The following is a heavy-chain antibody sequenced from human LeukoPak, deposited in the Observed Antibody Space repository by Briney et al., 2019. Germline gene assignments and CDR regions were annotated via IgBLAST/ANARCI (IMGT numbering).Heavy chain of an antibody. CDR1: GFTFSSYS. V-gene: IGHV3-21*01. CDR2: ISSRSSYI. D-gene: IGHD3-10*01. CDR3: ARGAYGSGTYHDFDI. J-gene: IGHJ3*02. Sequence: GGSLRLSCAASGFTFSSYSMNWVRQAPGKGLEWVSSISSRSSYIFYADSVKGRFTISRDNAKNSLYLQMNSLRAEDTAVYYCARGAYGSGTYHDFDIWGQGTMVTVSS.